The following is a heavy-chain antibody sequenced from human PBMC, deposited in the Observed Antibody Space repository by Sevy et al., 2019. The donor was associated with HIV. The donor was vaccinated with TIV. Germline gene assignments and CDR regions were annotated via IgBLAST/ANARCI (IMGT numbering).Heavy chain of an antibody. CDR2: MHYSGST. D-gene: IGHD3-22*01. CDR3: VRHASYFDSSDYYHETPFDP. Sequence: SETLSLTCSVSGASISSNNYYWGWIRQPPGKGLEWIGSMHYSGSTYYNPSLKSRVTISVDTSKNHFSLKLSSLTAADTAVYYCVRHASYFDSSDYYHETPFDPWGQGTLVTVSS. V-gene: IGHV4-39*01. CDR1: GASISSNNYY. J-gene: IGHJ5*02.